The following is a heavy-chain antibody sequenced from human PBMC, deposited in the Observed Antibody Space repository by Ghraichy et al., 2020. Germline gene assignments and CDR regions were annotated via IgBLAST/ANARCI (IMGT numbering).Heavy chain of an antibody. Sequence: GGSLRLSCAASGFTLSKYRMSWVRQAPGKGLEWVANVKQDGTEKYYVESVKGRFTISRDNAKNSLYLQMNSLRAEDTAVYYCAKGGVGPFDIWGQGTMVTVAS. CDR2: VKQDGTEK. CDR1: GFTLSKYR. J-gene: IGHJ3*02. D-gene: IGHD3-10*01. CDR3: AKGGVGPFDI. V-gene: IGHV3-7*03.